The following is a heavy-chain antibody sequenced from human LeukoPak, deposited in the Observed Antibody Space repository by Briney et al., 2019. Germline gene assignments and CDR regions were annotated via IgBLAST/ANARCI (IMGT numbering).Heavy chain of an antibody. CDR1: GYTFTGYY. D-gene: IGHD3-9*01. CDR2: INPNSGGT. J-gene: IGHJ5*02. CDR3: ARVVKYYDILTGYSFRWFDP. V-gene: IGHV1-2*02. Sequence: ASVKVSCKASGYTFTGYYMHWVRQAPGQGLEWMGWINPNSGGTNYAQKFQGRVTTTRDTSISTAYMELSRLRSDDTAVYYCARVVKYYDILTGYSFRWFDPWGQGTLVTVSS.